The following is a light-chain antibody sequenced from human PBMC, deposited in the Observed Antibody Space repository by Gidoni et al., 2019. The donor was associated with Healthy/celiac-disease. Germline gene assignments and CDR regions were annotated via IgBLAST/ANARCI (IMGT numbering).Light chain of an antibody. J-gene: IGKJ1*01. Sequence: EIVMKKSPATLSVSPGERATLSCRASQSVSSNLAWYQQKPGQAPRLLIYGASTRATGIPARFSGSGSGTEFTLTISSLQSEDFAVYYCQQYNNWPPAWTFGQGTKVEIK. CDR3: QQYNNWPPAWT. CDR2: GAS. V-gene: IGKV3-15*01. CDR1: QSVSSN.